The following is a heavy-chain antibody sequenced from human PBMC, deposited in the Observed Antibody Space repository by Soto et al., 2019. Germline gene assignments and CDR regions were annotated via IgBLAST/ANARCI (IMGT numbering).Heavy chain of an antibody. CDR2: INHSGST. D-gene: IGHD3-9*01. CDR1: GGSFSGYY. Sequence: SETLSLTCAVYGGSFSGYYWSWIRQPPGKGLEWIGEINHSGSTNYNPSLKSRVTISVDTSKNQFSLKLSPVTAADTAVYYCAREGYDILTGYCWFDPWGQGTQVTVSS. J-gene: IGHJ5*02. V-gene: IGHV4-34*01. CDR3: AREGYDILTGYCWFDP.